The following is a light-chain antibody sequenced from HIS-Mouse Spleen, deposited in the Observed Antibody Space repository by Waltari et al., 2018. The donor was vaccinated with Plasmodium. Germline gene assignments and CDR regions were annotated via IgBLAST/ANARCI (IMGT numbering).Light chain of an antibody. J-gene: IGLJ2*01. CDR3: QAWDSSTVV. CDR1: KLGDKY. Sequence: SYELTQPPSVSVSPGQTASILCSGDKLGDKYACWYQQKPGQSPVLVIYQDRKRPSGIPERFSCSNAGNTATLTISGTQAMDEADYYCQAWDSSTVVFGGGTKLTVL. V-gene: IGLV3-1*01. CDR2: QDR.